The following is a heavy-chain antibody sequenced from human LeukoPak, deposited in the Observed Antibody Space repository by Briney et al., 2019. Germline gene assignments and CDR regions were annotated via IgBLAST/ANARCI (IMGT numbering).Heavy chain of an antibody. CDR3: AKLHDYGDYYYDY. V-gene: IGHV3-23*01. Sequence: PGGSLRLSCLTSGFTLSTNAMSWVRQAPGKGLEWISGISGSGASTYYADSVKGRFTISRDDSRNTLYLQMNSLRAEDTAVYYCAKLHDYGDYYYDYWGQGTLVTVSS. D-gene: IGHD4-17*01. J-gene: IGHJ4*02. CDR1: GFTLSTNA. CDR2: ISGSGAST.